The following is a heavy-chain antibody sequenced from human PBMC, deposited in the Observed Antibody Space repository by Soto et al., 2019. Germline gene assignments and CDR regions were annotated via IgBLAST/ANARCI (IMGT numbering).Heavy chain of an antibody. CDR2: IYYSGST. CDR1: GGSISSGGYY. V-gene: IGHV4-31*03. Sequence: QVQLQESGPGLVKPSQTLSLTYTVSGGSISSGGYYWSWIRQHPGKGLEWIGYIYYSGSTYYNPSLKSRVTISVDTSKNQFSLKLSSVTAADTAVYYCAREGIVVVPAGGMDVWGQGTTVTVSS. D-gene: IGHD2-2*01. J-gene: IGHJ6*02. CDR3: AREGIVVVPAGGMDV.